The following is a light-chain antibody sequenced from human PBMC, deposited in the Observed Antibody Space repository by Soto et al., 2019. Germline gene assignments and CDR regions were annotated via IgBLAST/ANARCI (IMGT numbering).Light chain of an antibody. CDR1: RPNIGSDN. V-gene: IGLV1-44*01. CDR2: TNN. J-gene: IGLJ3*02. Sequence: QSVLTQPPSASGTPGQRVTISCSGSRPNIGSDNVNWYQQLPGTAPKLLIYTNNQRPSGVPVRFSGSKSGTSASLAISGLQSEDEADYYCASWDGSLNGWVFGGGTKVTVL. CDR3: ASWDGSLNGWV.